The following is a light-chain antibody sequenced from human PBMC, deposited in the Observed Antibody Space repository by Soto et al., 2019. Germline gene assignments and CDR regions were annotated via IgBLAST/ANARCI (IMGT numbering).Light chain of an antibody. Sequence: QSALTQPASVSGSPGQSITISCTGTSSDVGGYNYVSWYQQHPGKAPKLMIYEVSNRPSGVSNRFFGSKSGNRASLTISGLQTEDEADYYCSSFTSINTWVFGGGTKLTVL. CDR3: SSFTSINTWV. J-gene: IGLJ3*02. V-gene: IGLV2-14*01. CDR2: EVS. CDR1: SSDVGGYNY.